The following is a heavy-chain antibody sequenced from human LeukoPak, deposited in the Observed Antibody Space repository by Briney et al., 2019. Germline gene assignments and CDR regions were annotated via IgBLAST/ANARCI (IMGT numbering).Heavy chain of an antibody. D-gene: IGHD2-21*02. CDR2: ISYDGSNK. V-gene: IGHV3-30-3*01. Sequence: GGSLRLSCAVSGFTFSNYAMHWVRQAPGKGLEWVAVISYDGSNKYYADSVKGRFTISRDNSKNTLYLQMNSLRAEDTAVYYCARDVTARNYFDSWGQGTLVTVSS. J-gene: IGHJ4*02. CDR1: GFTFSNYA. CDR3: ARDVTARNYFDS.